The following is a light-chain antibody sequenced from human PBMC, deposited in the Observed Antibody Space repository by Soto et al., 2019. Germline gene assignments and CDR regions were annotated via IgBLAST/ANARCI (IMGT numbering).Light chain of an antibody. CDR3: QSYDSSLIPSV. Sequence: QSVLTQPPSLSGAPGQRVTISCTGTSSNIGAGYDVHWYQQRPGTAPKLLIYGNTNRPSGVPDRFSGSKSGTSASLAVTGLQAEDEADYYCQSYDSSLIPSVFGGGTKVTVL. CDR1: SSNIGAGYD. J-gene: IGLJ2*01. CDR2: GNT. V-gene: IGLV1-40*01.